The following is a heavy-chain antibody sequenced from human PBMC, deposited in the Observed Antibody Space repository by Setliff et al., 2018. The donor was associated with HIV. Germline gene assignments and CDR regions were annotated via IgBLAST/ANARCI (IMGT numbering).Heavy chain of an antibody. J-gene: IGHJ4*02. CDR1: GYSFTAYY. D-gene: IGHD3-22*01. Sequence: ASVKVSCKASGYSFTAYYIHFVRQAPGQGLEWMGWIQTNSGGTKSAQNFQGRVTMTWDTSTSTGYMEVYRLRSDDTAVYFCARSCRSSGYCHFDYWGQGTLVTVSS. V-gene: IGHV1-2*02. CDR2: IQTNSGGT. CDR3: ARSCRSSGYCHFDY.